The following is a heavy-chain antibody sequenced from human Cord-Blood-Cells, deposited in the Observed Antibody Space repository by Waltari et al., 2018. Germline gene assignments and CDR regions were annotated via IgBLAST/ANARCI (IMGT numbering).Heavy chain of an antibody. CDR1: GGSISSYY. Sequence: QVQLQESGPGLVKPSETLSLTCTVSGGSISSYYWSWIRQPPGKGLEWIGYIYYSGSTTYNPSLKSRVTISVDTSKNQFSLKLSSVTAADTAVYYCASIKLGYCTNGVCYNWFDPWGQGTLVTVSS. CDR2: IYYSGST. D-gene: IGHD2-8*01. CDR3: ASIKLGYCTNGVCYNWFDP. V-gene: IGHV4-59*01. J-gene: IGHJ5*02.